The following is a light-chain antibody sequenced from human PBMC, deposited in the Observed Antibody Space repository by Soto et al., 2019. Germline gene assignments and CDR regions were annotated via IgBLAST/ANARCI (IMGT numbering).Light chain of an antibody. Sequence: IGMTQSPLSLPVTPGEPASISCGSSQSLLHGNGYNYLDWYLQKPGQSPQLLSYLGSNRASGVPDRLSGSGSGTDFTLKLTIVEAEAVGVYYSTQAPQTPWTPGQPTNLDIK. CDR3: TQAPQTPWT. CDR1: QSLLHGNGYNY. CDR2: LGS. J-gene: IGKJ1*01. V-gene: IGKV2-28*01.